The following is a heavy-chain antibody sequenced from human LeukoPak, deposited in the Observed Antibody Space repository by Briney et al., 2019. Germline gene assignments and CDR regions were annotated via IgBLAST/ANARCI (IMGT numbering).Heavy chain of an antibody. J-gene: IGHJ3*02. CDR2: IIPIFGTA. CDR3: ARDLRKLYSSSWFDGDAFDI. Sequence: SVKVSCKASGYTFTSYGISWVRQAPGQGLEWMGGIIPIFGTANYAQKFQGRVTITADESTSTAYMELSSLRSEDTAVYYCARDLRKLYSSSWFDGDAFDIWGQGTMVTVSS. D-gene: IGHD6-13*01. CDR1: GYTFTSYG. V-gene: IGHV1-69*13.